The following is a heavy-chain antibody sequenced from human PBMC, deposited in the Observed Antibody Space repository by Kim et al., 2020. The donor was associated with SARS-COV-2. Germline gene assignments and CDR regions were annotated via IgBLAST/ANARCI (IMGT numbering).Heavy chain of an antibody. Sequence: ASVKVSCKASGYTFTSYYMHWVRQAPGQGLEWMGIINPSGGSTSYAQKFQGRVTMTRDTSTSTVYMELSSLRSEDTAVYYCARPRGYCSGGSCYDFDYWGQGTLVTVSS. V-gene: IGHV1-46*01. CDR2: INPSGGST. D-gene: IGHD2-15*01. J-gene: IGHJ4*02. CDR3: ARPRGYCSGGSCYDFDY. CDR1: GYTFTSYY.